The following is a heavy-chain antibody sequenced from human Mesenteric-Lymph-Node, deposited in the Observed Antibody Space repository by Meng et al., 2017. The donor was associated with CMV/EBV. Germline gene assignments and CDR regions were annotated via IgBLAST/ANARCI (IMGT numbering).Heavy chain of an antibody. CDR1: GFTFDDYA. CDR2: ISWDGGST. D-gene: IGHD4/OR15-4a*01. Sequence: GESLKISCAASGFTFDDYAMHWVRQAPGKGLEWVSLISWDGGSTYYADSVKGRFTISRDNSKNSLYLQMNSLRAEDTALYYCAKGGWLGYGPRYYYYGMDVWGQGTTVTVSS. CDR3: AKGGWLGYGPRYYYYGMDV. J-gene: IGHJ6*02. V-gene: IGHV3-43D*03.